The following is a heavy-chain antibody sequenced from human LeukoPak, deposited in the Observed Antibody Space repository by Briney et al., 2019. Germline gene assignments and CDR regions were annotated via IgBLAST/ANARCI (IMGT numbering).Heavy chain of an antibody. CDR3: ARESGYSYGAVDY. CDR2: INPNSGGT. CDR1: GYTFTSYG. V-gene: IGHV1-2*06. Sequence: ASVKVSCKASGYTFTSYGISWVRQAPGQGLEWMGRINPNSGGTNYAQKFQGRVTMTRDTSISTAYMELSRLRSDDTAVYYCARESGYSYGAVDYWAREPWSPSPQ. J-gene: IGHJ4*02. D-gene: IGHD5-18*01.